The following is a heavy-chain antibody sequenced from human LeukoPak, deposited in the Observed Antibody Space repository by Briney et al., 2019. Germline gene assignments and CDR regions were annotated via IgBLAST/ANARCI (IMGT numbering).Heavy chain of an antibody. CDR3: ARDPSYSSGWYGC. CDR1: GGSISSYY. V-gene: IGHV4-4*07. J-gene: IGHJ4*02. D-gene: IGHD6-19*01. Sequence: SETLSLTCTVSGGSISSYYWSWIRQTAGKGLEWIGRIYSDGNTNYNPSLKSRVTMSVDTSRNQVSLKLRSVSAADTAVYHCARDPSYSSGWYGCWGQGTLVTVSS. CDR2: IYSDGNT.